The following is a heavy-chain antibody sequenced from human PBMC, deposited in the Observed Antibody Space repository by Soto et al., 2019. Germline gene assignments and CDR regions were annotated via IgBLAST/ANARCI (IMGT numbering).Heavy chain of an antibody. Sequence: ASVKVSCKASGYTFTSYDINWARQATGQGLEWMGWMNPNSGNTGYAQKFQGRVTMTRNTSISTAYMELSSLRSEDTAVYYCARPTSFHYYYYMDVWGKGTTVTVSS. J-gene: IGHJ6*03. CDR3: ARPTSFHYYYYMDV. CDR1: GYTFTSYD. D-gene: IGHD1-26*01. CDR2: MNPNSGNT. V-gene: IGHV1-8*01.